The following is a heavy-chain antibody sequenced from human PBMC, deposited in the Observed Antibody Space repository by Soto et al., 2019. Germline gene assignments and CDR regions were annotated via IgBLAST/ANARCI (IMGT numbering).Heavy chain of an antibody. V-gene: IGHV3-66*01. CDR1: GFTVSSNY. Sequence: EVQLVESGGGLVQPGGSLRLSCAASGFTVSSNYMSWVRQAPGKGLEWVSVIYSGGSTYYADSVKGRFTISRDNSKNTLYLQMNSLRAEDTAVYHCARDGRSLNSYDYCGHGTLVTVSS. CDR3: ARDGRSLNSYDY. D-gene: IGHD3-16*02. CDR2: IYSGGST. J-gene: IGHJ4*01.